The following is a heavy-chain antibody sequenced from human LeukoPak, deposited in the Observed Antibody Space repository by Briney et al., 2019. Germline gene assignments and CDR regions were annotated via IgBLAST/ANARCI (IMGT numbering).Heavy chain of an antibody. Sequence: GGSLRLFCAASGFTFSSYSMNWVRQAPGKGLEWVSSISSSSSYIYYADSVKGRFTISRDNVKNSLYLQMNSLRAEDTAVYYCARDLAMGDSSGYYEPTGYWGQGTLVTVSS. D-gene: IGHD3-22*01. CDR1: GFTFSSYS. CDR2: ISSSSSYI. V-gene: IGHV3-21*01. CDR3: ARDLAMGDSSGYYEPTGY. J-gene: IGHJ4*02.